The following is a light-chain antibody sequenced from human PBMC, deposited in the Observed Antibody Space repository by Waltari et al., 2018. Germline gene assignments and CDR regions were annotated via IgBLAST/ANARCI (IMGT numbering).Light chain of an antibody. V-gene: IGKV4-1*01. Sequence: DIVMTQSPDSLAVSLGERATIDCKSSQSILYSSNNKNYLAWSQRKPGQPPKLLIYWASNRESGVPDRFSGSGSGTDFTLTISSLQAEDVAVYYCQQYYSTPPSFGGGTKVEIK. CDR1: QSILYSSNNKNY. CDR2: WAS. CDR3: QQYYSTPPS. J-gene: IGKJ4*01.